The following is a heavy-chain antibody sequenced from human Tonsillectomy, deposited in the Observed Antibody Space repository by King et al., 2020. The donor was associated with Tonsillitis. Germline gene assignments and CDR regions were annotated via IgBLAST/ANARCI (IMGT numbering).Heavy chain of an antibody. CDR1: GFTFTNFA. D-gene: IGHD4-17*01. CDR3: ANYGIHAYFAS. CDR2: ISTSGGDT. Sequence: VQLVESGGGLVQPGGSLRLSCAASGFTFTNFAMSWVRQAPGKGLEWVSAISTSGGDTYYADSVKGRFTISRDNSKNTLYLQMSSLRAEDTAVYYCANYGIHAYFASWGQGTLVTVSS. V-gene: IGHV3-23*04. J-gene: IGHJ4*02.